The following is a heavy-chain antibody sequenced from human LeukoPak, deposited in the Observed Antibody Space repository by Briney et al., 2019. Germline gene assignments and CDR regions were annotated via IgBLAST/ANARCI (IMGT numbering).Heavy chain of an antibody. V-gene: IGHV4-34*01. CDR1: GGSFSGYY. CDR3: ASGSGYYGSGSYRGRYFDY. CDR2: INHSGST. D-gene: IGHD3-10*01. Sequence: PSETLSLTCAGYGGSFSGYYWSWIRQPPGKGLEWIGEINHSGSTNYNPSLKSRVTISVDTSKNQFSLKLSSVTAADTAVYYCASGSGYYGSGSYRGRYFDYWGQGTLVTVSS. J-gene: IGHJ4*02.